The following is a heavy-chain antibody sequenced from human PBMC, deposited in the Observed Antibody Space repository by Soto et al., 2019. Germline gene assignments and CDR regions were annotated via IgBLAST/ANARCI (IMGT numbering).Heavy chain of an antibody. Sequence: QVQLVESGGGVVQPGKSLRLSCAASGFTFSTYGIHWVRQAPGKGLEWVALISYDGGSKYYGDSVKGRFIISRDNSHNTVSRQMNSLRADDTAVYFCAKEQRAMTVVVADYFDSWGQGPLVTVSS. D-gene: IGHD3-22*01. CDR1: GFTFSTYG. CDR3: AKEQRAMTVVVADYFDS. J-gene: IGHJ4*02. V-gene: IGHV3-30*18. CDR2: ISYDGGSK.